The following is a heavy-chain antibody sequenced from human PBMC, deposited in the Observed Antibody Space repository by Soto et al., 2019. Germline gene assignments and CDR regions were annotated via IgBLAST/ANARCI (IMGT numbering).Heavy chain of an antibody. D-gene: IGHD6-19*01. V-gene: IGHV4-39*01. Sequence: SETLCLSCAVSGGSMSSSDYYWGCIRQPPGKGLEWIGSIYYSGSTYYNPSLQSRVAISVDTSKNQFSLKLKSVTAADTAIYYCARRTVNIRTFYSGLKTHCFDYWGQGAPVTVSS. CDR2: IYYSGST. CDR1: GGSMSSSDYY. J-gene: IGHJ4*02. CDR3: ARRTVNIRTFYSGLKTHCFDY.